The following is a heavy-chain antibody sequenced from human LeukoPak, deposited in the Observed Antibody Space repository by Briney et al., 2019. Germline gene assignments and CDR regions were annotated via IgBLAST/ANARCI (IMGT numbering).Heavy chain of an antibody. V-gene: IGHV3-23*01. J-gene: IGHJ4*02. D-gene: IGHD2-21*01. Sequence: GGSLRLSCAASGFTFSSYAMTWVRQVPGKGLEWMSAISGSGATTSYADSVKGRFTISRGNSMNTLFLQMDSLRADDTAVYYCAKDPSFRCGERPYYFDYWGQGSLVTVSS. CDR2: ISGSGATT. CDR3: AKDPSFRCGERPYYFDY. CDR1: GFTFSSYA.